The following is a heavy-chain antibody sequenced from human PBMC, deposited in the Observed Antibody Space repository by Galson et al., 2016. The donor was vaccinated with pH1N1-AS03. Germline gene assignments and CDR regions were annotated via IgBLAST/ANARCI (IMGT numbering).Heavy chain of an antibody. CDR2: LDWDDDQ. Sequence: PALVKPTQTLTLTCSLSGFPVTKSGMRVSWLRQSPGKALGWLARLDWDDDQVHRPSLQTRHAITMDTSRNQVVLTMTHMGPAYTATYFCERGPFLVSDAFDLWGQGIVVTVSS. V-gene: IGHV2-70*04. CDR3: ERGPFLVSDAFDL. D-gene: IGHD6-6*01. J-gene: IGHJ3*01. CDR1: GFPVTKSGMR.